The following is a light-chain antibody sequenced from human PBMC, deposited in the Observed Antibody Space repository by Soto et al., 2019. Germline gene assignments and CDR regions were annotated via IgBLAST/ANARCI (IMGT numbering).Light chain of an antibody. CDR2: AAS. V-gene: IGKV1-27*01. CDR3: QKYYSAPPEK. J-gene: IGKJ1*01. Sequence: DIQMTQSPSSLSASVGDRVTITCRASQGISNYLAWYQQKPGKAPKLLIYAASTLQSGVPSRFSGSGSGTDFTLTIRSLQPEDVATYYCQKYYSAPPEKFGQGTKVEIK. CDR1: QGISNY.